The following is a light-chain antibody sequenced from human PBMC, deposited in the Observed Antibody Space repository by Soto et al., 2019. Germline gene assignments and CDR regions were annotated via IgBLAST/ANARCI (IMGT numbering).Light chain of an antibody. Sequence: QSVLTQPPSASGSPGQSVTMSCTGTSSDVGNYQYVSWYQQHPGKAPKLIIYEVSKRPSGVPDRFSGSKSGNTASLTVSGLQAEDEADYYCSSYAASNNLVFGGGTKVTVL. CDR2: EVS. CDR3: SSYAASNNLV. J-gene: IGLJ3*02. CDR1: SSDVGNYQY. V-gene: IGLV2-8*01.